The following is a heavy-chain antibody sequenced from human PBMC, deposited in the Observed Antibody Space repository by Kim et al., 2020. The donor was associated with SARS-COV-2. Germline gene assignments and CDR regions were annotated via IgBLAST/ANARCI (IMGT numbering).Heavy chain of an antibody. CDR1: GDSITSSNW. CDR3: ARGGNFGGTGLGFDF. CDR2: IFHSGTT. D-gene: IGHD2-15*01. V-gene: IGHV4-4*02. J-gene: IGHJ4*02. Sequence: SETLSLTCSVSGDSITSSNWWTWVRQPPGKGLEWVGEIFHSGTTNYSQSVTSGVTMSVDKSKNQFSLNLDSVTAADTAVYFCARGGNFGGTGLGFDFWGQGVLVTVTS.